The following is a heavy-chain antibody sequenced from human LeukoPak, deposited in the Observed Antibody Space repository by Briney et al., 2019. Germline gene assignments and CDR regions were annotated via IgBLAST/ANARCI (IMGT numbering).Heavy chain of an antibody. V-gene: IGHV4-34*01. CDR3: ARTPLRGSYYFDY. CDR1: GGSFSGYY. CDR2: INHSGST. D-gene: IGHD2-15*01. Sequence: SETLSLTCAVYGGSFSGYYWSGIRQPPGKGLEWIGEINHSGSTNYNPSLKSRVTISVDTSKNQFSLKLSSVTAADTAVYYCARTPLRGSYYFDYWGQGTLVTVSS. J-gene: IGHJ4*02.